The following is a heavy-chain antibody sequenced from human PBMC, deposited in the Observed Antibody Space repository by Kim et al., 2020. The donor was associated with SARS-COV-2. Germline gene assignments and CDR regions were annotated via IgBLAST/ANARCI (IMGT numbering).Heavy chain of an antibody. CDR3: ARDLGEGSVAAKRGNWFDP. CDR2: IKQDGSEK. V-gene: IGHV3-7*01. D-gene: IGHD3-16*01. Sequence: GGSLRLSCAASGFTFSSYWMSWVRQAPGKGLEWVANIKQDGSEKYYVDSVKGRFTISRDNAKNSLYLQMNSLRAEDTAVYYCARDLGEGSVAAKRGNWFDPWGQGTLVTVSS. CDR1: GFTFSSYW. J-gene: IGHJ5*02.